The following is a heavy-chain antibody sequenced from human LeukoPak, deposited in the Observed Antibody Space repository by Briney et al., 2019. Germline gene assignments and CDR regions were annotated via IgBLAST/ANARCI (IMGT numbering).Heavy chain of an antibody. J-gene: IGHJ3*02. Sequence: SETLSLTCTVSGGSISSYYWSWIRQPPGKGLEWIGYIYYSGSTNYNPSLKSRVTISVDTSKNQFSLKLSSVTAADTAVYYCARDRRFLEWSLIWDAFDIWGQGTMVTVSS. CDR3: ARDRRFLEWSLIWDAFDI. CDR1: GGSISSYY. V-gene: IGHV4-59*01. CDR2: IYYSGST. D-gene: IGHD3-3*01.